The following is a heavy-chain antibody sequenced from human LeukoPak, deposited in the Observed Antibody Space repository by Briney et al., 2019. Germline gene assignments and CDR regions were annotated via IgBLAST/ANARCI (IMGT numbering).Heavy chain of an antibody. CDR1: GFTFSTFG. CDR3: VRYLSGWYYFDW. Sequence: GGSLRLSCAASGFTFSTFGMRWVRQAPGKGLEWVSTIPASGGNTYYADSVRGRFTISRDNSKDTLYLQINSLTAEDTAIYYCVRYLSGWYYFDWWGQGTLVTVSS. CDR2: IPASGGNT. D-gene: IGHD6-19*01. V-gene: IGHV3-23*01. J-gene: IGHJ4*02.